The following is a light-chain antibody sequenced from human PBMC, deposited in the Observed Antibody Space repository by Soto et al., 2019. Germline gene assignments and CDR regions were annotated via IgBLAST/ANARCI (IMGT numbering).Light chain of an antibody. V-gene: IGLV1-40*01. CDR1: SSNIGAGYD. Sequence: QSVLTQPPSVSGAPGLRVTISCTGSSSNIGAGYDVHWYQQLPGTAPNLLIYGNSNRPSGVPHRVSGSRSGTSASLAITGLQAEDEADYYCQSYDSSLSVSVFGTGTKVTVL. CDR2: GNS. J-gene: IGLJ1*01. CDR3: QSYDSSLSVSV.